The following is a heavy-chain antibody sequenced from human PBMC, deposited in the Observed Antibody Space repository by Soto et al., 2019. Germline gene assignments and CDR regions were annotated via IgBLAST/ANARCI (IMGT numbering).Heavy chain of an antibody. J-gene: IGHJ4*02. CDR2: IYYSGST. Sequence: SETLSLTCTVSGGSISSGGYYWSWIRQHPGKGLEWIGYIYYSGSTYYNPSLKSRVTISVDTSKNQFSLKLSSVTAADTAVYYCARSARIAARPRPQQLIDYWGQGTLVTVSS. D-gene: IGHD6-6*01. CDR3: ARSARIAARPRPQQLIDY. CDR1: GGSISSGGYY. V-gene: IGHV4-31*03.